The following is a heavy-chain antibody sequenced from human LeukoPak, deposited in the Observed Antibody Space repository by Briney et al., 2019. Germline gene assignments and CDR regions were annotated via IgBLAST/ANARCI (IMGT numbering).Heavy chain of an antibody. J-gene: IGHJ4*02. V-gene: IGHV3-43*02. D-gene: IGHD5-24*01. CDR1: GFTFYDYA. CDR3: AKSGAYGYNYFDY. Sequence: GGSLRLSCTASGFTFYDYAMHWVRQAPGKGLEWVSPISGDGGRTYYADSVKGRFTISRDNSKNSLYLQMNSLRTEDTALYYCAKSGAYGYNYFDYWGQGTLVTVSS. CDR2: ISGDGGRT.